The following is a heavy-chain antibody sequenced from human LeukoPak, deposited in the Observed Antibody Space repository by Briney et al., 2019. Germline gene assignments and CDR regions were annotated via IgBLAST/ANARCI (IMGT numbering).Heavy chain of an antibody. J-gene: IGHJ2*01. CDR3: ARGGDGDYLSYWYFDI. CDR2: IYNNGSP. V-gene: IGHV4-59*01. Sequence: SETLSLTCTVSGGSISRYYWTWIRQPPGKGLEWIGYIYNNGSPNYSPSLKSRVTISLDTSKNQFSLKLNSATAADTAVYYCARGGDGDYLSYWYFDIWGRGTLVTVSS. D-gene: IGHD4-17*01. CDR1: GGSISRYY.